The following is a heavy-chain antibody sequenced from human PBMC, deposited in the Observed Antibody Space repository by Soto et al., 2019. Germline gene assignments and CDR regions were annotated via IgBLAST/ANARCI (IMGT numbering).Heavy chain of an antibody. J-gene: IGHJ4*02. D-gene: IGHD2-15*01. V-gene: IGHV4-31*03. CDR2: IYYSGST. Sequence: SETLSLTSTVSGGSISSGGYYWSWIRQHPGKGLEWIGYIYYSGSTYYNPSLKSRVTISVDTSKNQFSLKLSSVTAADTAVYYCARGNGVYCSGGSCYETNFDYWGQGTLVTVSS. CDR1: GGSISSGGYY. CDR3: ARGNGVYCSGGSCYETNFDY.